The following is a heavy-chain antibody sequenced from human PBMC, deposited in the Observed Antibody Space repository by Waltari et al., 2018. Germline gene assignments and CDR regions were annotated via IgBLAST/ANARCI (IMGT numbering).Heavy chain of an antibody. CDR1: SGSISSSPYY. CDR2: ISYSGST. Sequence: QLQLQESGPGLVKPSETLTLTCAVSSGSISSSPYYWGWIRQPPGKGLDWIGSISYSGSTSDSPSLRIRVTISVYTSTHQFSLKLISVTAADTAVYCCARHPRIAARWDAFDIWGQGTMVTVSS. J-gene: IGHJ3*02. D-gene: IGHD6-6*01. V-gene: IGHV4-39*01. CDR3: ARHPRIAARWDAFDI.